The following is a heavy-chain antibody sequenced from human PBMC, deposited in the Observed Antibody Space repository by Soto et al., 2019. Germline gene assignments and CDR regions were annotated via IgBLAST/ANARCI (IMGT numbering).Heavy chain of an antibody. CDR2: ISYDGSNK. D-gene: IGHD3-3*01. CDR3: AKEVRFLEWYSGMDV. J-gene: IGHJ6*02. Sequence: PGGSLRLSCAASGFTFSSYGMHWVRQAPGKGLEWVAVISYDGSNKYYADSVKGRFTISRDNSKNTLYLQMNSLRAEDTAVYYCAKEVRFLEWYSGMDVWGQGTTVTVSS. CDR1: GFTFSSYG. V-gene: IGHV3-30*18.